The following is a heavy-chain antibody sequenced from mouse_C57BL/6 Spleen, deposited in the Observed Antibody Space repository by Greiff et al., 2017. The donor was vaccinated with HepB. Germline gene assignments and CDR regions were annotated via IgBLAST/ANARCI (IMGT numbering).Heavy chain of an antibody. J-gene: IGHJ3*01. CDR1: GYTFTDYE. V-gene: IGHV1-15*01. D-gene: IGHD2-14*01. CDR3: TRVPIVRREFAY. Sequence: VQLQQSGAELVRPGASVTLSCKASGYTFTDYEMHWVKQTPVHGLEWIGAIDPETGGTAYNQKFKGKAILTADKSSSTAYMELRSLTSEDSAVYYCTRVPIVRREFAYWGQGTLVTVSA. CDR2: IDPETGGT.